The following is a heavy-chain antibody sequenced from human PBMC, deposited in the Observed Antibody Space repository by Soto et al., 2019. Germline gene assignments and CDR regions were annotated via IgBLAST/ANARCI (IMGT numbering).Heavy chain of an antibody. D-gene: IGHD7-27*01. Sequence: SETLSLTCTVSGGSISSYYRSWIRQPPGKGLEWIGYIYYSGSTNYNPSLKSRVTISVDTSKNQFSLKLSSVTAADTAVYYCARRWGTYFDYWGQGTLVTVS. CDR2: IYYSGST. J-gene: IGHJ4*02. CDR3: ARRWGTYFDY. CDR1: GGSISSYY. V-gene: IGHV4-59*01.